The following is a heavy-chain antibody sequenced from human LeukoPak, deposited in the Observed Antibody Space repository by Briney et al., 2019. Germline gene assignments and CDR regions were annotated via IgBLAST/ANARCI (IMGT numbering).Heavy chain of an antibody. CDR3: ARAQPPRDSSGWYARSPGDYYYYYYMDV. V-gene: IGHV6-1*01. CDR2: TYYRSKWYN. CDR1: GDSVSSNSAA. D-gene: IGHD6-19*01. J-gene: IGHJ6*03. Sequence: SQTLSLTCAISGDSVSSNSAAWNWIRQSPSRGLEWLGRTYYRSKWYNDYAVSVKSRITINPDTSKNQFSLQLNSVTPEDTAVYYCARAQPPRDSSGWYARSPGDYYYYYYMDVWGKGTTVTVSS.